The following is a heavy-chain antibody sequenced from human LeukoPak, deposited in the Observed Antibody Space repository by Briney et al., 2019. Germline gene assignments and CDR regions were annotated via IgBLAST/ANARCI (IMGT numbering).Heavy chain of an antibody. V-gene: IGHV3-30-3*01. CDR3: ARAADGDDDYFDY. CDR1: GFTFSSYA. Sequence: GGSLRLSCAASGFTFSSYAMHWVRQAPGRGLEWVAVISYDGSNKYHADSVKGRFTISRDNSKNTLYLQMNSLRAEDTAVYYCARAADGDDDYFDYWGQGTLVTVSS. J-gene: IGHJ4*02. CDR2: ISYDGSNK. D-gene: IGHD4-17*01.